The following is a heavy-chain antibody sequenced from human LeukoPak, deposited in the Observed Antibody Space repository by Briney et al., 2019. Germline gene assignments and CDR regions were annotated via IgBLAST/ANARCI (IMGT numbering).Heavy chain of an antibody. CDR3: VTDRDREGRKRFDY. CDR1: GFSFSTHW. J-gene: IGHJ4*02. V-gene: IGHV3-7*01. Sequence: GGSLRLSCAASGFSFSTHWMNWFRQAPGKGLEWVANINEDGSERNYVDSVKGRFTISRDNTAKSLYLQMNSLGAEDTAVYYCVTDRDREGRKRFDYWGQGALVIVSS. CDR2: INEDGSER. D-gene: IGHD1-14*01.